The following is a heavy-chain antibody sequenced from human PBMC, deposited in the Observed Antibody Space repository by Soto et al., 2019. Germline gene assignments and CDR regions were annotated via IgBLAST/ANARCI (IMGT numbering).Heavy chain of an antibody. V-gene: IGHV3-21*01. CDR3: ARHLEYSSSSSVRY. Sequence: GFLRLFFAASGFTFRRYSMNLVRQAPGKGLEWVSSISSSSSYIYYADSVKGRFTISRDNAKNSLYLQMNSLRAEDTAVYYCARHLEYSSSSSVRYWGQGTLVTVSS. D-gene: IGHD6-6*01. CDR1: GFTFRRYS. J-gene: IGHJ4*02. CDR2: ISSSSSYI.